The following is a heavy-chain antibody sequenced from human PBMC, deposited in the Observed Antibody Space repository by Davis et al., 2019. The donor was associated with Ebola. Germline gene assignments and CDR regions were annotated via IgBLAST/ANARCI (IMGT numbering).Heavy chain of an antibody. J-gene: IGHJ4*02. CDR3: ARAQEMATNVPGY. CDR1: GLPFGGYA. V-gene: IGHV3-21*01. Sequence: PGGSLRLSCAASGLPFGGYAVNWVRQAQGRGLGGVSSIVSGSNYISYADSLKDRFTISRDNAKNSVYLEMNSLRAEDTAVYYCARAQEMATNVPGYWGQGTVVIVSS. CDR2: IVSGSNYI. D-gene: IGHD5-24*01.